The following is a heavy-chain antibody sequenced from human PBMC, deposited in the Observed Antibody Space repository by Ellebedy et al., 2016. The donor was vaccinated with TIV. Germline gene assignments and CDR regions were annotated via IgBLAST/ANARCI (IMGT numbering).Heavy chain of an antibody. CDR3: ARHSLVTTRTSWFGP. CDR1: GYSFTSYW. Sequence: KVSXXGSGYSFTSYWIGWVRQMPGKGLEWMGIIYPGDSDTRYSPSFQGQVTISADKSISTAYLQWSSLKASDTAMYYCARHSLVTTRTSWFGPWGQGTLVTVSS. D-gene: IGHD5-12*01. CDR2: IYPGDSDT. J-gene: IGHJ5*02. V-gene: IGHV5-51*01.